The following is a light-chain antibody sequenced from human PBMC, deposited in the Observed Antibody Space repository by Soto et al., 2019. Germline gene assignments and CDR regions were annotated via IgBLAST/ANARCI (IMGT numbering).Light chain of an antibody. Sequence: QSVLAQPPSVSGAPGQKVTISCTGSSSNIGAGYDLHWYQQLPGTAPKLLLYGNSNRPSGVPDRFSGSKSGTSASLAITGLXAEDEADYYCQSYDSSLSAYVFGTGTKVTAL. CDR2: GNS. CDR1: SSNIGAGYD. V-gene: IGLV1-40*01. CDR3: QSYDSSLSAYV. J-gene: IGLJ1*01.